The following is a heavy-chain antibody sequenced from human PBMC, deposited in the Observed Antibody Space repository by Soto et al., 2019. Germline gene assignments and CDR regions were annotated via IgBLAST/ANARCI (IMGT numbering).Heavy chain of an antibody. CDR2: IYWNDDN. Sequence: QITLTESGPTLVKPTQTLTLSCTFSGFSLSSTEVGVAWIRQPPGKALERLALIYWNDDNRYSTSLKSRLTITKDTSKNQVTLTMTNMDPVDTATYYCVYTSGWVHTTWGQGTLVTVSS. CDR1: GFSLSSTEVG. V-gene: IGHV2-5*04. D-gene: IGHD1-1*01. CDR3: VYTSGWVHTT. J-gene: IGHJ5*02.